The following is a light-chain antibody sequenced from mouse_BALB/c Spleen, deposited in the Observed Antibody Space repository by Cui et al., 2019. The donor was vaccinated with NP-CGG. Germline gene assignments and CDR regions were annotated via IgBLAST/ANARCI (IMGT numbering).Light chain of an antibody. V-gene: IGLV1*01. CDR1: TGAVTTSNY. CDR2: GTN. CDR3: ALWYSNHWV. J-gene: IGLJ1*01. Sequence: QVVLTQQSALTTSPGETVTLTCRSSTGAVTTSNYANWVQEKPDHLFTGLIGGTNNRAPGVPARFSGPLIGDKAALTITGAQTEDEAIYFCALWYSNHWVFGGGTKLTVL.